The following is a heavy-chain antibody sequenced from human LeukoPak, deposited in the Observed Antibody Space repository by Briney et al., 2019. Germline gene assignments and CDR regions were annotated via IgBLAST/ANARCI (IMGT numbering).Heavy chain of an antibody. J-gene: IGHJ5*02. D-gene: IGHD2-21*02. V-gene: IGHV3-30*04. CDR1: GFTFSSYA. Sequence: GRSLRLSCAASGFTFSSYAMHWVRQAPGKGLEWVAVISYDGSNKYYADSVKGRFTISRDNSKNTLYLQMNSLRAEDTAVYYCARAPCGGDCLNWFDPWGQGTLVTVSS. CDR2: ISYDGSNK. CDR3: ARAPCGGDCLNWFDP.